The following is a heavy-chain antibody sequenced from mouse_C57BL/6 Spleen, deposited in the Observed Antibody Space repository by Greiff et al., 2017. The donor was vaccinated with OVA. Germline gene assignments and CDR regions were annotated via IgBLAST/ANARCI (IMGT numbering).Heavy chain of an antibody. CDR3: AREGTLAFDY. D-gene: IGHD2-10*02. CDR2: ISSGSSTI. Sequence: EVKLMESGGGLVKPGGSLKLSCAASGFTFSDYGMHWVRQAPEKGLEWVAYISSGSSTIYYADTVKGRFTISRDNAKNTLFLQMTSLRSEDTAMYYCAREGTLAFDYWGQGTTLTVSS. CDR1: GFTFSDYG. V-gene: IGHV5-17*01. J-gene: IGHJ2*01.